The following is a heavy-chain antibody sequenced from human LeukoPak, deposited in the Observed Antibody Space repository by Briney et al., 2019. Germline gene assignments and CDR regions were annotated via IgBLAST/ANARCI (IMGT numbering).Heavy chain of an antibody. CDR3: GREVVSLYSDSGGSHQWPSYFDS. CDR2: IKYSGST. D-gene: IGHD3-22*01. V-gene: IGHV4-59*01. J-gene: IGHJ4*02. CDR1: GASISTYY. Sequence: KTSETLSLTCTVSGASISTYYGTWIRQTPAKGLEWIGYIKYSGSTKYNPSFKSRVTISLDTSRNQFSLSLSSVTAADTAVYYCGREVVSLYSDSGGSHQWPSYFDSWGQGTLVTVSS.